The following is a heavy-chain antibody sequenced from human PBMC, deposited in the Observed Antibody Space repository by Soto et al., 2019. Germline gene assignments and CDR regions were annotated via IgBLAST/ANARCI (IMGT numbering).Heavy chain of an antibody. CDR2: ISGSGGST. CDR1: GVTFSSYA. Sequence: PGGSLRLSCAASGVTFSSYAMSWFRQAPGKGLEWVSAISGSGGSTYYADSVKGRFTISRDNSKNTLYLQMNSLRAEDTAVYYCAKEEVVVPAPRAMNLAYRGQGTLVTVAS. V-gene: IGHV3-23*01. CDR3: AKEEVVVPAPRAMNLAY. J-gene: IGHJ4*02. D-gene: IGHD2-2*01.